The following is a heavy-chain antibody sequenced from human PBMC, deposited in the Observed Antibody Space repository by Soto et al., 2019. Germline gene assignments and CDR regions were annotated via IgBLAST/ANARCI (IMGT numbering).Heavy chain of an antibody. Sequence: GGSLRLSCAASGFTFSTYWMSWVRQAPGKGLEWVANIKEDGSEKYYVDPVEGRFTISRDNAKNSLYLQMTSLRAEDTALYYCARGWGYFDSSGFPYLYAMDVWGQGTTVTVSS. J-gene: IGHJ6*02. V-gene: IGHV3-7*01. CDR1: GFTFSTYW. D-gene: IGHD3-22*01. CDR2: IKEDGSEK. CDR3: ARGWGYFDSSGFPYLYAMDV.